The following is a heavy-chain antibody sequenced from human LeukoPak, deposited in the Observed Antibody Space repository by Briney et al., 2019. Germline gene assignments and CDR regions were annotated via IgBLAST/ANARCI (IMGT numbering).Heavy chain of an antibody. CDR2: IYSGGST. CDR1: GFTVSSNY. D-gene: IGHD3-3*02. CDR3: ARDIIRDYYYYGMDV. V-gene: IGHV3-53*01. Sequence: GGSLRLSCAASGFTVSSNYMSWVRQAPGKGLEWVSVIYSGGSTYYADSVKGRFIISRDNSKNTLYLQMNSLRAEDTAVYYCARDIIRDYYYYGMDVWGQGTTVTVSS. J-gene: IGHJ6*02.